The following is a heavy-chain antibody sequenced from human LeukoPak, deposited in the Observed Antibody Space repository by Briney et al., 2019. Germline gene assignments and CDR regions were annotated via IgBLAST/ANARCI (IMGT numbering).Heavy chain of an antibody. D-gene: IGHD1-26*01. CDR1: GYTFRNYY. CDR2: INFNRGDT. Sequence: GASVKVSCKASGYTFRNYYIHWVRQAPGHGLEYMGWINFNRGDTNYAEKFQGRVTMTRDTSIDTVYMDPSSLRSDDTALYYCARDKSNGIGIVYWGQGTPVTVSS. CDR3: ARDKSNGIGIVY. V-gene: IGHV1-2*02. J-gene: IGHJ4*02.